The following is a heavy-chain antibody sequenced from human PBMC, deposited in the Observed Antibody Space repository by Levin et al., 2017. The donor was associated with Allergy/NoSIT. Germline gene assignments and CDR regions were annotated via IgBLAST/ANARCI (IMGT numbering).Heavy chain of an antibody. V-gene: IGHV4-34*01. CDR1: GGSFSGYY. D-gene: IGHD3-16*01. Sequence: SSETLSLTCAVYGGSFSGYYWSWIRQPPGKGLEWIGEINHSGSTNYNPSLKSRVTISVDTSKNQFSLKLSSVTAADTAVYYCARLRFHYYDGMDGWGQGTTVTVSS. CDR2: INHSGST. CDR3: ARLRFHYYDGMDG. J-gene: IGHJ6*02.